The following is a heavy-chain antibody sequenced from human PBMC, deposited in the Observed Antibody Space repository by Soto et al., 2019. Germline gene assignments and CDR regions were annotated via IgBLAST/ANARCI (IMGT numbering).Heavy chain of an antibody. Sequence: GASVKVSCKASGGTFSSYAISWVRQAPGQGLEWMGGIIPIFGTANYAQKFQGRVTITADESTSTAYMELSSLRSEDTAVYYCARGSREMATISGFGYWGQGTLVTVSS. CDR1: GGTFSSYA. V-gene: IGHV1-69*13. CDR3: ARGSREMATISGFGY. J-gene: IGHJ4*02. CDR2: IIPIFGTA. D-gene: IGHD5-12*01.